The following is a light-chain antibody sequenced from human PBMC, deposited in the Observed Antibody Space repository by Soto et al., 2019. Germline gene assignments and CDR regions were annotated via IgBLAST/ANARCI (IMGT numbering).Light chain of an antibody. CDR1: QSVGNNF. CDR2: NAF. CDR3: HQYAFSPQT. V-gene: IGKV3-20*01. Sequence: EIVLTQSPGTLSLSPGERATLSCRASQSVGNNFLAWYQQKPGQAPRLLIYNAFNRATGISDRFSGSGSGTDFTLTVSRLEPDDFAVYYCHQYAFSPQTFGQGTRLEIK. J-gene: IGKJ5*01.